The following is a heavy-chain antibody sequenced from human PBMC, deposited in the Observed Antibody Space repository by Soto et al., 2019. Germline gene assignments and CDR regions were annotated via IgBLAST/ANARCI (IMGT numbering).Heavy chain of an antibody. J-gene: IGHJ2*01. D-gene: IGHD7-27*01. CDR1: GFTFSYYG. CDR2: ISYDGSNK. Sequence: QVQLVESGGGVVQPGRSLRLSCATSGFTFSYYGLHWVSQAPGKGLQWVALISYDGSNKYYGDSVKGRFTISRDNSKSTLYLQMNSLRAEDTAVYCCAIDANWGYWYFDLWGRGTLVPVSS. V-gene: IGHV3-33*01. CDR3: AIDANWGYWYFDL.